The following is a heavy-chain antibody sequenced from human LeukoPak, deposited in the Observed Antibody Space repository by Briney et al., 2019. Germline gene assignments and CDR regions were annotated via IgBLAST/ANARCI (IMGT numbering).Heavy chain of an antibody. CDR2: IYYSGST. J-gene: IGHJ6*03. D-gene: IGHD6-13*01. Sequence: PSETLSLTCTVSGYSISSSYYWSWIRQPPGKGLEWIGYIYYSGSTNYNPSLKSRLTISVDTSKNQFSLKLSSVTAADTAVYYCARTTEAHSWRTRYYDYYMDVWGKGTTVAVSS. CDR1: GYSISSSYY. CDR3: ARTTEAHSWRTRYYDYYMDV. V-gene: IGHV4-61*01.